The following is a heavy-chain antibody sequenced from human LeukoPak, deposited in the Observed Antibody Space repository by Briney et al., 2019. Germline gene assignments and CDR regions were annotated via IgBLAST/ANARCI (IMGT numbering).Heavy chain of an antibody. CDR3: AKDRVTIFGVPYKRPYWFDP. CDR2: IYYTGHT. D-gene: IGHD3-3*01. J-gene: IGHJ5*02. CDR1: GGSISSYY. V-gene: IGHV4-59*12. Sequence: SETLSLTCTVSGGSISSYYWSWIRQPPGKGLEWIGYIYYTGHTHYNHSLKSRVTMSMDTSKNQFSLKLNSVTAADTAVYYCAKDRVTIFGVPYKRPYWFDPWGQGTLVTVSS.